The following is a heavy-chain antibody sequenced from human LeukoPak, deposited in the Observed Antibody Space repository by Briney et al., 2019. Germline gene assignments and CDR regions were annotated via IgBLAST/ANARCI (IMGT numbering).Heavy chain of an antibody. CDR1: GFTFDDYT. D-gene: IGHD3-22*01. CDR2: ISWDGGRT. J-gene: IGHJ4*02. V-gene: IGHV3-43*01. Sequence: PGGSLRLSCAASGFTFDDYTMHWVRQAPGKGLEWVSLISWDGGRTYYADSVKGRFTISRDSSKKSLYLQMNSLRTEDTAFYYCAKDGYDSSGFGEYYFDYWGQGTLVTVSS. CDR3: AKDGYDSSGFGEYYFDY.